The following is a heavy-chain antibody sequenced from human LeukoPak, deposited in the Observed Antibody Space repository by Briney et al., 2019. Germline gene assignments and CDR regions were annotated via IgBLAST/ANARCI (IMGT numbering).Heavy chain of an antibody. D-gene: IGHD1-26*01. CDR3: ARRYSGSYSPGDYFDY. J-gene: IGHJ4*02. Sequence: SETLSLTCTVSGGSISSYYWSWIRQPPGKGLEWIGYIYYSGSTNYNPSLKSRVTISVDTSKNQFSLKLSSVTAADTAVYYCARRYSGSYSPGDYFDYWGQGTLVTVSS. V-gene: IGHV4-59*01. CDR1: GGSISSYY. CDR2: IYYSGST.